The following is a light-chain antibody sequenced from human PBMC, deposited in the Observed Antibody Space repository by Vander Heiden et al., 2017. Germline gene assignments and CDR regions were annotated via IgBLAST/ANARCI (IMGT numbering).Light chain of an antibody. Sequence: SALTQPASVSGSPGQSIPIACTGTSSDVGIYNYVSWYQQHPGKAPKLMIYDVTDRPSGVSNRFSGSKSGNTASLTISGLQAEDEADYYCISYTNSGPPMVFGGGTKLTVL. CDR1: SSDVGIYNY. V-gene: IGLV2-14*01. CDR2: DVT. J-gene: IGLJ2*01. CDR3: ISYTNSGPPMV.